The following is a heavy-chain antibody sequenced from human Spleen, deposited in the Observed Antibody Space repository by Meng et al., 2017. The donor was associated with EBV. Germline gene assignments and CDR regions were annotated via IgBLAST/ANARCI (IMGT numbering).Heavy chain of an antibody. CDR2: IYYSGRT. D-gene: IGHD3-9*01. CDR1: GGSINSGGYY. Sequence: QVQLQESGPGLVKPSQTLSLTCAFSGGSINSGGYYWTWIRQPPGKGLEWVGYIYYSGRTDYNPSLKGRVTISVDTSKNQFSLKMTSVTAADTAVYYCARDRAYYDILTGHTENWFDTWGQGTLVTVSS. V-gene: IGHV4-31*11. J-gene: IGHJ5*02. CDR3: ARDRAYYDILTGHTENWFDT.